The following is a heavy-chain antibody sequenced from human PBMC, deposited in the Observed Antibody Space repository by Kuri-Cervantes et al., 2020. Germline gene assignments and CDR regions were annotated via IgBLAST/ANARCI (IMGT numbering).Heavy chain of an antibody. CDR3: ARVKLVVGGSHVGNAFDI. D-gene: IGHD1-26*01. J-gene: IGHJ3*02. Sequence: SLKISCAASGFTFSDYYMSWIRQAPGKGLEWVSYIRSSGSNIYYADSVKGRFTISRDNAKNSLYLQMNSLRAEDTVVYYCARVKLVVGGSHVGNAFDIWGQGTMVTVSS. CDR2: IRSSGSNI. CDR1: GFTFSDYY. V-gene: IGHV3-11*01.